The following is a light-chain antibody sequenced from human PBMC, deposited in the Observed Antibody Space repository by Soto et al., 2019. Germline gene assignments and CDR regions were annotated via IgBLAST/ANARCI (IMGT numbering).Light chain of an antibody. CDR3: LHYNGWPRT. J-gene: IGKJ1*01. Sequence: EIVLTQSPGTLSLSPGEGATLSCWASQSVSNRYLAWYQQKPGQAPRLLIYGASSRATGIPDRFSGSGSGTDFTLTISSLQSEDFAFYYCLHYNGWPRTCGQGTKVAIK. CDR2: GAS. CDR1: QSVSNRY. V-gene: IGKV3-20*01.